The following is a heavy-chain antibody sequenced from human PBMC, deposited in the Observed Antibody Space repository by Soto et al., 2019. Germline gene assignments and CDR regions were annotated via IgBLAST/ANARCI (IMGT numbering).Heavy chain of an antibody. Sequence: SETLSLTCIVSGGSTSNNHFYWGWIRLPPGKGLEWIGTIYHSGSAYFNPSLKSRVTISVDTSKNQFSLKLSSVTAADTAVYYCARGLCSSTSCYVKEYYYYMDVWGKGTTVTVSS. J-gene: IGHJ6*03. CDR1: GGSTSNNHFY. CDR2: IYHSGSA. CDR3: ARGLCSSTSCYVKEYYYYMDV. D-gene: IGHD2-2*01. V-gene: IGHV4-39*07.